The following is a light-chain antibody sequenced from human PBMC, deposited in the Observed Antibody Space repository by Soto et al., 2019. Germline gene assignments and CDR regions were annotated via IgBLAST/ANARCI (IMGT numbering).Light chain of an antibody. V-gene: IGKV1-16*02. CDR3: QQYMTHPYT. Sequence: DIQMTQSPSSLSASVGDRVSIXXRASQDINIYLAWFQQKPGKAPKSXIFGASSLQSGVPTNFSGSGAGTDFTLTISSLQPEDSAAYYCQQYMTHPYTFGQGTKVDIK. CDR2: GAS. J-gene: IGKJ2*01. CDR1: QDINIY.